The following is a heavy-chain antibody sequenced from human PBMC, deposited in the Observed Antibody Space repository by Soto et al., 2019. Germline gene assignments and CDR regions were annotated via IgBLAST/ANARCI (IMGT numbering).Heavy chain of an antibody. D-gene: IGHD5-18*01. Sequence: GGSLRLSCAASGFTFSSYGMHWVRQAPGKGLEWVAVISYDGSNKYYADSVKGRFTISRDNSKNTLYLQMNSLRAEDTAVYYCAKDXGYSYGYVNYYYYGMDVWGQGTTVTVSS. V-gene: IGHV3-30*18. CDR3: AKDXGYSYGYVNYYYYGMDV. CDR1: GFTFSSYG. CDR2: ISYDGSNK. J-gene: IGHJ6*02.